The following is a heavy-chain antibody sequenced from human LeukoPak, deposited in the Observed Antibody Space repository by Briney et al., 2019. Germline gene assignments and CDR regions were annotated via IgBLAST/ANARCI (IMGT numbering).Heavy chain of an antibody. CDR2: TSGSGGST. D-gene: IGHD2-15*01. V-gene: IGHV3-23*01. CDR1: GFTLSSYA. J-gene: IGHJ4*02. CDR3: AKNGGSQCYSHLDS. Sequence: GGSLRLSCAASGFTLSSYAMSWVRQAPGKGLEWVSGTSGSGGSTYYAGSVKGRFTISRDNSKNTLYLQMNSLRVEDTAVYYSAKNGGSQCYSHLDSWGQGTLVTVSS.